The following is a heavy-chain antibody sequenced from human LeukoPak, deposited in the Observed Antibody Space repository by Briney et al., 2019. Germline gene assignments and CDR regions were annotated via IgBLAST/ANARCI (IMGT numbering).Heavy chain of an antibody. V-gene: IGHV3-30*18. CDR3: AKDYYYDSSGYLY. J-gene: IGHJ4*02. Sequence: GGSLRLSCAASGFTFSSYGMHWVRQAPGKGLEWVAVISYDGSNKYYADSVRGRFTISRDNSKNTLYLQMNSLRAEDTAVYYCAKDYYYDSSGYLYWGQGTLVTVSS. CDR1: GFTFSSYG. D-gene: IGHD3-22*01. CDR2: ISYDGSNK.